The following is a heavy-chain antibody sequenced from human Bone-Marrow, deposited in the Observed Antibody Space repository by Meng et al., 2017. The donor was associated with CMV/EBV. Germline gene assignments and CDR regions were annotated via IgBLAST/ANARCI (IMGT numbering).Heavy chain of an antibody. J-gene: IGHJ4*02. CDR2: ISYDGRTK. CDR3: ARDLSEKYAIDY. D-gene: IGHD1-26*01. Sequence: AASGFTFRGHAIHWVRQAPGKGLEWVIFISYDGRTKYYADSVKGRFSISRDNSRNTVYLQMDSLRLEDTAVYYCARDLSEKYAIDYWGQGTLVTVSS. CDR1: GFTFRGHA. V-gene: IGHV3-30*04.